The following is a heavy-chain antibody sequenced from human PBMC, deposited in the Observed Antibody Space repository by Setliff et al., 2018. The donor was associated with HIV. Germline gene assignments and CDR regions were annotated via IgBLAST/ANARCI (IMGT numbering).Heavy chain of an antibody. V-gene: IGHV2-70*11. J-gene: IGHJ4*02. D-gene: IGHD3-3*01. CDR3: ARDSGNYAFDY. CDR2: IDWDDDK. Sequence: GSGPTLVNPTQPLTLTCTYSGFSFGISGMRVNWIRQSPGKALEWLARIDWDDDKYYSPSLKTRLTISKDTSKNQVILTMTNLDPVDTATYYCARDSGNYAFDYWGRGTLVTVPS. CDR1: GFSFGISGMR.